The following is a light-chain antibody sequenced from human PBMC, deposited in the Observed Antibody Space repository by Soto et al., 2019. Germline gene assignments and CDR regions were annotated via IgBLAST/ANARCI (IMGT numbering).Light chain of an antibody. V-gene: IGKV3-20*01. CDR3: QQYDSSPRT. CDR1: QSFTSTS. Sequence: EIVLTQSPGTLSLSPGERATLSCRASQSFTSTSLAWYQQKPGQAPRLLISGASRRAAGIPDRFSGSGSGTDFTLTISRLESEDIAVSYCQQYDSSPRTFGQGTKVDIK. CDR2: GAS. J-gene: IGKJ1*01.